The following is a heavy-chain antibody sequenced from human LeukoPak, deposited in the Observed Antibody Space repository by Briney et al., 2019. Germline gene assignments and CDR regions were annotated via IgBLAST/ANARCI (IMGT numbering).Heavy chain of an antibody. D-gene: IGHD2/OR15-2a*01. V-gene: IGHV3-23*01. J-gene: IGHJ4*02. CDR3: AKYSDSTGAHYFDY. Sequence: PGGSLRLSCAASGFIFSSYAMSWVRQAPGKGLEWVSTISGSAGSTYYADSVKGRFTISRDNSKNTLYLQMNSLRVEDTALYYCAKYSDSTGAHYFDYWGQGTLVTVSS. CDR1: GFIFSSYA. CDR2: ISGSAGST.